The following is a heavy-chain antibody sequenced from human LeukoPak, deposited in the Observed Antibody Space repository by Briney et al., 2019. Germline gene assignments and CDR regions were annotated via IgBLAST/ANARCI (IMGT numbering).Heavy chain of an antibody. J-gene: IGHJ4*02. V-gene: IGHV4-31*03. CDR2: IYHSGRT. CDR3: ARVVTSSLYLFDY. Sequence: SQTLSLTCSVSGGSISSEGFYWSWIRQHPGKGLEWIAYIYHSGRTYYNPSLKSRLTISVDTSKNQFSMSLKSVTAADTAVYYCARVVTSSLYLFDYWGQGTLVSVSS. D-gene: IGHD2-21*02. CDR1: GGSISSEGFY.